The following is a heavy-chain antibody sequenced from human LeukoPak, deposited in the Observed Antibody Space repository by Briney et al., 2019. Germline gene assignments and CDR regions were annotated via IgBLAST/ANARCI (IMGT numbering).Heavy chain of an antibody. V-gene: IGHV3-30*18. CDR3: AKDTHSGSYYYFDY. CDR2: ISYDGSNK. J-gene: IGHJ4*02. D-gene: IGHD1-26*01. Sequence: GGSLRLSCAASGFTFSSYGMHWVRQAPGNGLAWVAVISYDGSNKYYADSVKGRFTISRDNSKNTLYLQMNSLRAEDTAVYYCAKDTHSGSYYYFDYWGQGTLVTVSS. CDR1: GFTFSSYG.